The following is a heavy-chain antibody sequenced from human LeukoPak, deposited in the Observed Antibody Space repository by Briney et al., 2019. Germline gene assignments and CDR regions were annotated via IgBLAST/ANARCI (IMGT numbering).Heavy chain of an antibody. CDR3: ARADSSGYQRQFDY. CDR2: ISSNGGST. J-gene: IGHJ4*02. Sequence: GGSLRLSCAASGFTFSSYAMHWVRQAPGKGLEYVSAISSNGGSTYYANSVKGRFTISRDNSKNTLYLQMNSLRAEDTAVYYCARADSSGYQRQFDYWGQGTLVTVSS. V-gene: IGHV3-64*01. D-gene: IGHD3-22*01. CDR1: GFTFSSYA.